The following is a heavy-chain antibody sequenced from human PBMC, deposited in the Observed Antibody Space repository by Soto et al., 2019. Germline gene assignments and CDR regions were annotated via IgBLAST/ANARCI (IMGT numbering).Heavy chain of an antibody. CDR3: ARDTVFFEQWLAPHPPAYYYYGIDV. V-gene: IGHV6-1*01. J-gene: IGHJ6*02. D-gene: IGHD6-19*01. CDR2: TYYRSKWYN. CDR1: GDSVSSNSAA. Sequence: PSQTLSLTCAISGDSVSSNSAAWNWIRQSPSRGLEWLGRTYYRSKWYNDYAVSVKSRITINPDTSKNQFSLQLNSVTPEDTAVYYCARDTVFFEQWLAPHPPAYYYYGIDVRGQGTTVTVSS.